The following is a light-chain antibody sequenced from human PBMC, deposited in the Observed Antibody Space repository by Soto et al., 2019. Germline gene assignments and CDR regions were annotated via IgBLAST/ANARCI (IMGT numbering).Light chain of an antibody. CDR3: SSYTSSDTLYV. J-gene: IGLJ1*01. Sequence: SALTQPASVSGSPGQSITISCTGTRSDVGAYNYVSWYQRHPGKAPKLLIYEVNSRPSGVSNRFSGSKSGNTASLTISGLQAEDEADYYCSSYTSSDTLYVFGSGTKVTV. CDR1: RSDVGAYNY. CDR2: EVN. V-gene: IGLV2-14*01.